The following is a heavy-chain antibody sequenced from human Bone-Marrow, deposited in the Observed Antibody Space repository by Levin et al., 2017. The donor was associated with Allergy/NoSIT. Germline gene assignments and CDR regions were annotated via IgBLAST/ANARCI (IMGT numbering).Heavy chain of an antibody. CDR1: GFTFSTYA. J-gene: IGHJ3*01. Sequence: GGSLRLSCAASGFTFSTYAMSWVRQAPGKGLEWISVVTGSGGSTYYADSVKGRFTVSRDNSKNDLYLQMNTLRAEDTALYYCAKDDGSSGRDPSDFWGQGTMVTVSS. CDR2: VTGSGGST. V-gene: IGHV3-23*01. CDR3: AKDDGSSGRDPSDF. D-gene: IGHD3-22*01.